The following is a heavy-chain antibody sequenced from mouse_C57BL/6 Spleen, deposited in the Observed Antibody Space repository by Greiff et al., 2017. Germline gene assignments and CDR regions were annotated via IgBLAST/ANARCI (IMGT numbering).Heavy chain of an antibody. CDR3: AGEGQLRLLFAY. Sequence: QVQLQQPGAELVKPGASVKMSCKASGYTFTSYWITWVKQRPGQGLEWIGDIYPGSGSTNYNEKFKSKATLTVDTSSSTAYMQLSSLTSEDSAVYYCAGEGQLRLLFAYWGQGTLVTVSA. CDR1: GYTFTSYW. V-gene: IGHV1-55*01. CDR2: IYPGSGST. J-gene: IGHJ3*01. D-gene: IGHD3-2*02.